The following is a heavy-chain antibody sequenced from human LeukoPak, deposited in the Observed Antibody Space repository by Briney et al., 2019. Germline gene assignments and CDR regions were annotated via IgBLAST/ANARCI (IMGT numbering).Heavy chain of an antibody. CDR1: GFTFSSYG. V-gene: IGHV3-30*02. CDR3: VSRDFWSGYVFDY. D-gene: IGHD3-3*01. CDR2: IRNDGSSK. J-gene: IGHJ4*02. Sequence: GGSLRLSCAATGFTFSSYGMHWVRQAPGKGLDWVAFIRNDGSSKYYADSVKGRFTISRDNSKSTLYLQMNSLRVEDTAVYYCVSRDFWSGYVFDYWGQGTLVTVSS.